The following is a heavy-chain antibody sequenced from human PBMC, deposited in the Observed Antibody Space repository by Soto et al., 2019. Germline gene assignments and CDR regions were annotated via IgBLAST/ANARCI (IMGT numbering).Heavy chain of an antibody. V-gene: IGHV5-51*01. CDR1: GYSFTRYW. CDR2: IYPGDSDT. D-gene: IGHD2-15*01. Sequence: PGESLKISCKGSGYSFTRYWIGSVRQMPGKGLEWMGIIYPGDSDTRYSPSFQAQVTISADKSISPAYLQWSSLKASDTAMYYCARGSRYCSGGSCDWHWFDPWGQGTLVTVSS. J-gene: IGHJ5*02. CDR3: ARGSRYCSGGSCDWHWFDP.